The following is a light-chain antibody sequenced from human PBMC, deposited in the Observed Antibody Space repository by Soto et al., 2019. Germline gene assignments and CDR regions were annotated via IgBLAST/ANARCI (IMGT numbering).Light chain of an antibody. Sequence: DIQMTQSPSTLSASVGDRVTITCRASQNVDKWLAWYQQKPGKAPKLLIYDASTLESGVPSRFSGGRSRTEFTITVSSMQPDHFASYYCQQYHTWVTFGQGNKVDFK. V-gene: IGKV1-5*01. J-gene: IGKJ1*01. CDR3: QQYHTWVT. CDR2: DAS. CDR1: QNVDKW.